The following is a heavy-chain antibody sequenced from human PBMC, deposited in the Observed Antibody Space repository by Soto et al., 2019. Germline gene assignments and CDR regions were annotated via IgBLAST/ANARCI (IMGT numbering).Heavy chain of an antibody. CDR3: ATHREVGATTSLDY. CDR1: GYTFTSYG. J-gene: IGHJ4*02. Sequence: ASVKVSCKASGYTFTSYGISWVRQAPGQGLEWMGWISAYNGNTNYAQKLLGRVTMTTDTSTSTAYMELRSLRSDDTAVYYCATHREVGATTSLDYWDQGTLVTVSS. V-gene: IGHV1-18*04. CDR2: ISAYNGNT. D-gene: IGHD1-26*01.